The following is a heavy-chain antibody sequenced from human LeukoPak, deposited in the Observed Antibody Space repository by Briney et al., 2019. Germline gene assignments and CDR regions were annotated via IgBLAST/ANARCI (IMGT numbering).Heavy chain of an antibody. Sequence: PSETLSLTCAVSADSFSSHYWTWIRQPPGKGLEWFGYISYIGSTNYNPSLKSRVTISVDTSKNQFSLKLSSVTAADTAVYYCARGYSYGFLKDYYYYMDVWGKGTTVTVSS. CDR3: ARGYSYGFLKDYYYYMDV. CDR2: ISYIGST. CDR1: ADSFSSHY. J-gene: IGHJ6*03. D-gene: IGHD5-18*01. V-gene: IGHV4-59*11.